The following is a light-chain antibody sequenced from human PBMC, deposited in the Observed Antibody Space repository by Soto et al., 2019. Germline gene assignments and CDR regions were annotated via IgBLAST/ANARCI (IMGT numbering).Light chain of an antibody. CDR1: SSDVGTYNL. Sequence: QSRLTQPASLSVFPGQSISISCTGSSSDVGTYNLVSWYQQHPGEAPKLMIYEVTKRPSGVSNRFSGSKSGNTASLTISGLQAEDEADYYCCSYAGSTYVFGAGTKVTVL. J-gene: IGLJ1*01. CDR3: CSYAGSTYV. V-gene: IGLV2-23*02. CDR2: EVT.